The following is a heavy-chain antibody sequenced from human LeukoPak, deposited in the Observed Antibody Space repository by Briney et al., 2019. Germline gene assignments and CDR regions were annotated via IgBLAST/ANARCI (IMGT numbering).Heavy chain of an antibody. CDR3: VRGNYNFDY. CDR2: TYYRSQWYY. Sequence: SQTLSLTCAISGESVSSTGASWNWIRQSPSRGLEWLGRTYYRSQWYYEYALSVKSRIIVAPDTSKNQFSLQLNSVTPEDTAVYYCVRGNYNFDYWGQGTLVTVSS. D-gene: IGHD5-24*01. V-gene: IGHV6-1*01. CDR1: GESVSSTGAS. J-gene: IGHJ4*02.